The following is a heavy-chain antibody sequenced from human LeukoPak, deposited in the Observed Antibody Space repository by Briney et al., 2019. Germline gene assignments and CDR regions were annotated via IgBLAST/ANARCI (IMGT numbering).Heavy chain of an antibody. CDR3: AREPYYYDSSGYLWAFNI. CDR2: IYYSGST. CDR1: GGSISSYY. D-gene: IGHD3-22*01. V-gene: IGHV4-59*12. Sequence: SETLSLTCTVSGGSISSYYWSWIRQPPGKGLEWIGYIYYSGSTYYNPSLKSRVTISVDTSKNQFSLKLSSVTAADTAVYYCAREPYYYDSSGYLWAFNIWGQGTMVTVSS. J-gene: IGHJ3*02.